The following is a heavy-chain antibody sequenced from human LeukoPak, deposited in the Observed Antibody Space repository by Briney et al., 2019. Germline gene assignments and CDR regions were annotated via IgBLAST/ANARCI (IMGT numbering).Heavy chain of an antibody. D-gene: IGHD5-12*01. Sequence: SETLSLTCTVSGGSISSYYWNWIRQPPGKGLEWIGYIFYTGRTNYNPSLKSRISMSVDTSKNQFSLKVTSVTAADTAVYYCASLGYGISYWGQGSLIPVSS. J-gene: IGHJ4*02. CDR1: GGSISSYY. CDR2: IFYTGRT. V-gene: IGHV4-59*01. CDR3: ASLGYGISY.